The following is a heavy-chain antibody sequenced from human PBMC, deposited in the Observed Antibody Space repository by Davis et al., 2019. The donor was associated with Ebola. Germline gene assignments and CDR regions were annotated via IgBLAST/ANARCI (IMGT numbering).Heavy chain of an antibody. J-gene: IGHJ6*02. CDR3: ARHSSSWWVVSGMDV. Sequence: GGSLRLSCAASGFTFSSYAMSWVRQAPGKGLEWVSAISGSGGSTYYADSVKGRFTISRDNSKNTLYLQMNSLRAEDTAVYYCARHSSSWWVVSGMDVWGQGTTVTVSS. V-gene: IGHV3-23*01. D-gene: IGHD6-13*01. CDR2: ISGSGGST. CDR1: GFTFSSYA.